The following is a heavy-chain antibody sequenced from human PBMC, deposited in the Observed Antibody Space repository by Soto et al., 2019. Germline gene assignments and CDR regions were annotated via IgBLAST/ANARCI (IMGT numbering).Heavy chain of an antibody. V-gene: IGHV1-18*01. Sequence: ASVKVSCKAYDYTFINHGVSWVRQAPGQGLEWMGWISAYNGNTNYAQKLQGRVTMTTDTSTSTAYMELRSLRSDDTAVYYCAGAAAGNSWFDPWGQGTLVTVSS. J-gene: IGHJ5*02. CDR2: ISAYNGNT. CDR3: AGAAAGNSWFDP. CDR1: DYTFINHG. D-gene: IGHD6-13*01.